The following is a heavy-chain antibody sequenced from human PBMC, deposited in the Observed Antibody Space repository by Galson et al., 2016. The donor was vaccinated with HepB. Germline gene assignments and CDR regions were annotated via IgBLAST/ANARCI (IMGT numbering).Heavy chain of an antibody. CDR1: GFAFSGSA. D-gene: IGHD2-15*01. J-gene: IGHJ5*02. CDR2: IRNKANNYAT. Sequence: SLRLSCAASGFAFSGSAMHWVRQASGKGLEWVGHIRNKANNYATSYAEAVKVRFTISRDDIKNTEYLQMNSLKTEDTALYFCTRSSPFCSGGSCYNGFDPWGQGTLVTVSS. CDR3: TRSSPFCSGGSCYNGFDP. V-gene: IGHV3-73*01.